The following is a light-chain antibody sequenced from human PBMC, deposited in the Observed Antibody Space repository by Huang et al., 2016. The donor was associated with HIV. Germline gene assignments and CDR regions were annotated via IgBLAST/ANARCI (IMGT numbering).Light chain of an antibody. CDR3: QQYGSSLWT. CDR1: QSVSSSY. CDR2: GAS. V-gene: IGKV3-20*01. J-gene: IGKJ1*01. Sequence: EIVLTQSPGTLSLSPGERATLSCRASQSVSSSYLAWYQQKPGKAPRLLIYGASSRATGIPDMFSVSGSGTDFTLTISRLEPEDFAVYYCQQYGSSLWTFGQGTKVEIK.